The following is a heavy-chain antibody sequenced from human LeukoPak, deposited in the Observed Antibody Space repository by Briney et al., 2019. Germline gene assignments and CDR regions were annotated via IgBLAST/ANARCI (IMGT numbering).Heavy chain of an antibody. Sequence: GASVKVSCKASGYTFTSYDINWVRQATGQGLEWMGWMNPNSGNTGYAQKFQGRVTMTRNTSISTAYMELSSLRSEDTAVYYCLNYYDSSGHQDIWGQGTMVTVSS. J-gene: IGHJ3*02. V-gene: IGHV1-8*01. CDR3: LNYYDSSGHQDI. D-gene: IGHD3-22*01. CDR2: MNPNSGNT. CDR1: GYTFTSYD.